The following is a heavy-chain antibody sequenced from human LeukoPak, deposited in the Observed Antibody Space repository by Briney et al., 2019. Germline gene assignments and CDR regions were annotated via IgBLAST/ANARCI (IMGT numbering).Heavy chain of an antibody. Sequence: GGSLRLSCAASGFTFKNYAINWVRQAPGKGLEWVSTISCSGGGTYYADSVKGRFTISRDNSKNTLYLQMNSLRAEDTAVYYCAKVWRFGEFRDAFDIWGQGTMVTVSS. D-gene: IGHD3-10*01. CDR2: ISCSGGGT. V-gene: IGHV3-23*01. CDR3: AKVWRFGEFRDAFDI. CDR1: GFTFKNYA. J-gene: IGHJ3*02.